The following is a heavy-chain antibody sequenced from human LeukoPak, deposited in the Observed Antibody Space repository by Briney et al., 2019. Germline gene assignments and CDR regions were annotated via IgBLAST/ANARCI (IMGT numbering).Heavy chain of an antibody. J-gene: IGHJ4*02. CDR1: GGSISSFF. D-gene: IGHD1-1*01. Sequence: PSETLSLTCTVSGGSISSFFWSWIRQPPGKGLEWIGSMHYSGDTKYNPSLKSRVSLSIDTSNQQFSLRLSSVTAADTAVYYCAIDLELERNRWNYFESWGQGTLVTVSS. CDR2: MHYSGDT. V-gene: IGHV4-59*01. CDR3: AIDLELERNRWNYFES.